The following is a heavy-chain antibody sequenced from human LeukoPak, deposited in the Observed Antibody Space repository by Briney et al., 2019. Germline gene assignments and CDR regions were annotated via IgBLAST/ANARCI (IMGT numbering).Heavy chain of an antibody. J-gene: IGHJ5*02. Sequence: PSETLSLTCTVSGGSISSSSYYWAWIRQPPGKGLEWIGSIYYSGNTYYNPSLKSRVIISVDTSKNQFSLKLSSVTAADASIYYCARLGPYCRSASCASRSWFDPWGQGTPVTVSS. CDR2: IYYSGNT. D-gene: IGHD2-15*01. CDR3: ARLGPYCRSASCASRSWFDP. CDR1: GGSISSSSYY. V-gene: IGHV4-39*01.